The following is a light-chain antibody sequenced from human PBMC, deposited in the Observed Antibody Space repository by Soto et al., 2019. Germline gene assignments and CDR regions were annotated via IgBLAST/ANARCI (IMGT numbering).Light chain of an antibody. V-gene: IGKV3-20*01. CDR3: QQYDSSLGLT. Sequence: EIVLTQSPGTLSLSPGERATLSCRASQSVSSSYLAWYQQKPGQAPRLLIYCASSRATGITDRFSGSGSGTDFTLTINRLEPEDCAVYYCQQYDSSLGLTFGGGTKVEIK. J-gene: IGKJ4*01. CDR2: CAS. CDR1: QSVSSSY.